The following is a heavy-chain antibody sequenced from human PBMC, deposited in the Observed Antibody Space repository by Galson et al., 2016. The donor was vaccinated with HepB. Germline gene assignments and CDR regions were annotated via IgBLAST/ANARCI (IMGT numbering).Heavy chain of an antibody. CDR2: ISGSGGST. Sequence: SLRLSCAASGFTFSSYAMSWVRQAPGKGLEWVSAISGSGGSTYYADSVKGRFTVSRDNSKNTLYLQMNSLRVEDTAVYYCARPLYSGYDYTEYFQHWGQGTLVTVSS. CDR3: ARPLYSGYDYTEYFQH. CDR1: GFTFSSYA. D-gene: IGHD5-12*01. V-gene: IGHV3-23*01. J-gene: IGHJ1*01.